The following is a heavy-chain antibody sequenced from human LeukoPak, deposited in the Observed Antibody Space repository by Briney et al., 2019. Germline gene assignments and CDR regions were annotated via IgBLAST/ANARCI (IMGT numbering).Heavy chain of an antibody. CDR3: AKEGMPFVVVSPPFDY. CDR1: GFTFSSYA. V-gene: IGHV3-23*01. J-gene: IGHJ4*02. D-gene: IGHD2-15*01. CDR2: ISGSGGST. Sequence: PGGSLRLSCAAPGFTFSSYAMSWVRQAPGKGLEWVSAISGSGGSTYYADSVKGRFTISRDNSKNTLYLQMNSLRAEDTAVYYCAKEGMPFVVVSPPFDYWGQGTLVTVSS.